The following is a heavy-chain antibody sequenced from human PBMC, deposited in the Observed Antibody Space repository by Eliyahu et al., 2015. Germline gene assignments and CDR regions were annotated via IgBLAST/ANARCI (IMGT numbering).Heavy chain of an antibody. Sequence: QVQLVQSGAEVKKPGSSVKVSCKASGGTFSSYAISWVRQAPGQGLEWMGGIIPIFGTANYAQKFQGRVTITADESTSTAYMELSSLRSEDTAVYYCARDVSRGYSYGGRVTYYFDYWGQGTLVTVSS. J-gene: IGHJ4*02. CDR3: ARDVSRGYSYGGRVTYYFDY. D-gene: IGHD5-18*01. CDR1: GGTFSSYA. V-gene: IGHV1-69*01. CDR2: IIPIFGTA.